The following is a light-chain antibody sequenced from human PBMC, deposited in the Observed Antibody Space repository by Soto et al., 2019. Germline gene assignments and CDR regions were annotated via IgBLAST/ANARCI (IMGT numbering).Light chain of an antibody. CDR2: DAS. Sequence: DIQMTQSPSTLSASVGDRITITCRASQSVSRRLAWYQQKPGKAPKLLIYDASSLERAVPSRFSGRGSGTEFTLTISILQPDDCATYYCHTYNSYSLHTFGQGTKLEIK. CDR3: HTYNSYSLHT. V-gene: IGKV1-5*01. CDR1: QSVSRR. J-gene: IGKJ2*01.